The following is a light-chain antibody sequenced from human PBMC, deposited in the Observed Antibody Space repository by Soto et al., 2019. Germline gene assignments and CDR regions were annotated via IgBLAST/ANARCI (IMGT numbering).Light chain of an antibody. V-gene: IGKV1-39*01. Sequence: DIQMTQSPPSLSASVGDRVTITCWASQTIATFINWYQQKPGKAPSLLIYESTNLQTGVPSRFSGRGSGTDFALTISGLKPEDSATYHCQQTYSSSATFGQGTKVEV. J-gene: IGKJ1*01. CDR3: QQTYSSSAT. CDR1: QTIATF. CDR2: EST.